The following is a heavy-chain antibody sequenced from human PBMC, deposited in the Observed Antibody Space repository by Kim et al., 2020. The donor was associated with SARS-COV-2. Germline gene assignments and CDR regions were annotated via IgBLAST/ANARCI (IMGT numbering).Heavy chain of an antibody. CDR2: MNPNSGNT. D-gene: IGHD2-2*01. CDR1: GYTFTNYD. V-gene: IGHV1-8*01. Sequence: ASVKVSCKPSGYTFTNYDINWVRQATGQGLEWMGWMNPNSGNTGYAQKFQGRVTMTRNTSISTAYMELSSLRSEDTAVYYCARGPACSNFSCPYWFDPWGQGTLVTVSS. CDR3: ARGPACSNFSCPYWFDP. J-gene: IGHJ5*02.